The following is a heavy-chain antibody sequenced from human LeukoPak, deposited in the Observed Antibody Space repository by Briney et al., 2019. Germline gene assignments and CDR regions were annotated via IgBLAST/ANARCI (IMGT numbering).Heavy chain of an antibody. Sequence: PSETLSLTCTVSGGSISSYHWSWIRQPPGKGLEWIGYIYYSGSTNYNPSLKSRVTISVDTSRNQFSLKLSSVTAADTAVYYCARRSQAGGTGIGYWGQGTLVTVSS. D-gene: IGHD6-19*01. CDR3: ARRSQAGGTGIGY. J-gene: IGHJ4*02. CDR2: IYYSGST. V-gene: IGHV4-59*01. CDR1: GGSISSYH.